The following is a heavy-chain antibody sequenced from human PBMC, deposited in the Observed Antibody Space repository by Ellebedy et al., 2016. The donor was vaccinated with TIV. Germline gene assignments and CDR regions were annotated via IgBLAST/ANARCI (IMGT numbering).Heavy chain of an antibody. V-gene: IGHV4-59*08. D-gene: IGHD4-17*01. CDR3: ARHLYGDVPDAFDI. Sequence: MPSETLSLTCTVSGGSISSYYWSRIRQPPGKGLEWIGYIYYSGSTNYNPSLKSRVTISVDTSKNQFSLKLSSVTAADTAVYYCARHLYGDVPDAFDIWGQGTMVTVSS. CDR2: IYYSGST. J-gene: IGHJ3*02. CDR1: GGSISSYY.